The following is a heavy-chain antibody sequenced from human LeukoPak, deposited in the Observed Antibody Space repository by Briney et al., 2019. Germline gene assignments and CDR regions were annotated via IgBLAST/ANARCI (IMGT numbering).Heavy chain of an antibody. J-gene: IGHJ4*02. Sequence: PGGSLRLSCVGSGFTFRSHAMSWVRQAPEKGLEFVSDIYENGGTTYYADSVKGRFSISRDNSKNTLYLQMDSLRGEDTAVYYCAKIFRIGFPALFDYGGKGPLVPVSS. V-gene: IGHV3-23*01. CDR1: GFTFRSHA. CDR2: IYENGGTT. CDR3: AKIFRIGFPALFDY. D-gene: IGHD3-3*01.